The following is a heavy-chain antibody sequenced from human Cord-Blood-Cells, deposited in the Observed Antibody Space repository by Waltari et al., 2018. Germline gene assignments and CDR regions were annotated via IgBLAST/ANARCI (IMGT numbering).Heavy chain of an antibody. D-gene: IGHD6-19*01. CDR1: GFTFSSYA. CDR2: ISGSGGST. J-gene: IGHJ3*02. Sequence: EVQLLESGGGLVQPGGSLRLSCAASGFTFSSYAMGWVRQAPGKGLEWVSAISGSGGSTYYADSVKGRFTISRDNSKNTLYLQMNSLRAEDTAVYYCAKSPRIAVAGTDAFDIWGQGTMVTVSS. V-gene: IGHV3-23*01. CDR3: AKSPRIAVAGTDAFDI.